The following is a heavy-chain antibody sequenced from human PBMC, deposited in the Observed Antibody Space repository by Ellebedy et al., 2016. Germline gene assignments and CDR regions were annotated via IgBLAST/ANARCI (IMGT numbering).Heavy chain of an antibody. J-gene: IGHJ4*02. Sequence: GESLKISXATSGFTFSSYAMSWVRQAPGKGLEWVSSISTSGASTYYEDSVKGRFTISRDNSKNTMYLQMNSLRAEDTAIYYCAKAYSSRSPANFDYWGQGTLVTVSS. CDR3: AKAYSSRSPANFDY. CDR2: ISTSGAST. CDR1: GFTFSSYA. D-gene: IGHD2-15*01. V-gene: IGHV3-23*01.